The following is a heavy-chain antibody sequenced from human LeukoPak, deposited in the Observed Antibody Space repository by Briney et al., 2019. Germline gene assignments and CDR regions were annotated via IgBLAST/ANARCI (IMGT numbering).Heavy chain of an antibody. CDR2: IYYSGST. CDR1: GGSISSSSYY. CDR3: ARHVRGVVVAATLLGWYFDL. V-gene: IGHV4-39*01. D-gene: IGHD2-15*01. Sequence: NPSETLSLTCTVSGGSISSSSYYWGWIRQPPGKGLEWIGSIYYSGSTYYNPSLKSRVTISVDTSKNQFSLKLSSVTAADTAVYYCARHVRGVVVAATLLGWYFDLWGRGTLVTVSP. J-gene: IGHJ2*01.